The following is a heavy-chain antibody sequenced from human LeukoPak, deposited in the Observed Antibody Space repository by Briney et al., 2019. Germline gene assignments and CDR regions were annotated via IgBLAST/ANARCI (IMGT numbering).Heavy chain of an antibody. V-gene: IGHV3-48*01. J-gene: IGHJ5*01. D-gene: IGHD3-22*01. CDR1: GFTFGSYS. CDR3: ATGYSDSLRSPLDS. CDR2: ISSGSSIM. Sequence: TGGSLRLSCVASGFTFGSYSMNWVRQAPGKGLEWVSYISSGSSIMYYADSVKGRFTISRDDSKNTLFLQMNSLRAEDTAVYYCATGYSDSLRSPLDSWGQGTLVTVSS.